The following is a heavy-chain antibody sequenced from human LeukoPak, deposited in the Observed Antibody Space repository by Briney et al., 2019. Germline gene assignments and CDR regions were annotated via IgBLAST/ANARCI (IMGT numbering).Heavy chain of an antibody. CDR3: ARGALHVFDY. D-gene: IGHD3-10*02. J-gene: IGHJ4*02. CDR2: ISTSGSTT. CDR1: GFTFSDYE. Sequence: GGSLRLSCAASGFTFSDYEINWVRQAPGKGLEWVACISTSGSTTYYADSVKGPFTISRDNAKLSLFLQMNTLTAEDTSVYYCARGALHVFDYWGQGTPVTVSS. V-gene: IGHV3-48*03.